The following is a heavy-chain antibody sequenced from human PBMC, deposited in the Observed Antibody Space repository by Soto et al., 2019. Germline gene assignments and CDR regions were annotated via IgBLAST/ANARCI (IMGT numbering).Heavy chain of an antibody. V-gene: IGHV3-30*03. Sequence: GGSLRLSCAASRFTFNIYGMHWVRQAPGTGLEWVAVVSYDGTNEYYADSVKGRFTISRDNSKNTLYLEMNSLRPEDTAVYYCARDMSMAVPGRWEYYYYYGMDFWGRGTTVTVSS. CDR3: ARDMSMAVPGRWEYYYYYGMDF. J-gene: IGHJ6*02. CDR2: VSYDGTNE. D-gene: IGHD6-19*01. CDR1: RFTFNIYG.